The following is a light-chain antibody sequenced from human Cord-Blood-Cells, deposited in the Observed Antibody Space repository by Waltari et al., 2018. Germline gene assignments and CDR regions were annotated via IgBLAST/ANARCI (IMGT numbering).Light chain of an antibody. Sequence: QSALTQPASVSGSPGQSITISCTGTSSDVGSYHLVSWYQQHPGKAPKLMIYEVSKRPSGVSNRFSGSTSGNTASLTISGLQAEDEADYYCCSYAGSSTLVFGGGTKLTVL. J-gene: IGLJ2*01. CDR1: SSDVGSYHL. CDR3: CSYAGSSTLV. V-gene: IGLV2-23*02. CDR2: EVS.